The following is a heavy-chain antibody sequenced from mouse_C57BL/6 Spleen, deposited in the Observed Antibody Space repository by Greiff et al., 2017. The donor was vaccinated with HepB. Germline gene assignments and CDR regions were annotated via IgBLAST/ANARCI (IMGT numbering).Heavy chain of an antibody. CDR2: IYPGDGDT. J-gene: IGHJ2*01. CDR1: GYAFSSYW. V-gene: IGHV1-80*01. Sequence: VKLQESGAELVKPGASVKISCKASGYAFSSYWMNWVKQRPGKGLEWIGQIYPGDGDTNYNGKFKGKATLTADKSSSTAYMQLSSLTSEDSAVYFCARGGVVAFDYWGQGTTLTVSS. CDR3: ARGGVVAFDY. D-gene: IGHD1-1*01.